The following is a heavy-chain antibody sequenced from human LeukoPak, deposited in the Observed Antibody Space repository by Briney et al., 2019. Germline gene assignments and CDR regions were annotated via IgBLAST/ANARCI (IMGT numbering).Heavy chain of an antibody. CDR1: GYIFTKYW. J-gene: IGHJ4*02. CDR3: ARLGSDVAAAFFDY. Sequence: GESLKISCKASGYIFTKYWIGWVRQMPGKGLECMGVIYPGDSDTRYSPSFQGQVTISADKSTSTAYLQWRSLKASDTAMYYCARLGSDVAAAFFDYWGQGILVTVSS. V-gene: IGHV5-51*01. CDR2: IYPGDSDT. D-gene: IGHD2-15*01.